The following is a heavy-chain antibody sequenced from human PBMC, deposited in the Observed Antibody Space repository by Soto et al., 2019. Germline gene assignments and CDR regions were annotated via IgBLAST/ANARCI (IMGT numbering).Heavy chain of an antibody. CDR2: TYYRSKWSN. V-gene: IGHV6-1*01. CDR3: VRGIDSSFDY. Sequence: PSQTLSLTCAISGDSVSSNRAALNLFSQSPSRGLEWLGRTYYRSKWSNDYALSVNSRITINPDTSKNQFSLQLNSVTPEDTAVYYCVRGIDSSFDYWGQGTLVTVSS. J-gene: IGHJ4*02. D-gene: IGHD6-13*01. CDR1: GDSVSSNRAA.